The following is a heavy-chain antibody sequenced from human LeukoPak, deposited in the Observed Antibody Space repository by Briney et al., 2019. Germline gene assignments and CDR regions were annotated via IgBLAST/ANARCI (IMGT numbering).Heavy chain of an antibody. J-gene: IGHJ5*02. Sequence: PGGSLRLSCAAPGFTFSSYAMSWVRQAPGKGLEWVSAISGSGGSTYYADSVKGRFTISRDNSKNTLYLQMNSLRAEDTAVYSCARGADGVSSNSRGWFDPWGQGTLVTVSS. V-gene: IGHV3-23*01. D-gene: IGHD2-15*01. CDR3: ARGADGVSSNSRGWFDP. CDR1: GFTFSSYA. CDR2: ISGSGGST.